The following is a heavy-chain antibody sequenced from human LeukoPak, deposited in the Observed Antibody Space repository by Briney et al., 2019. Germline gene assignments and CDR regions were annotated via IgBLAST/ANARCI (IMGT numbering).Heavy chain of an antibody. J-gene: IGHJ3*02. CDR2: ISITGSTT. CDR3: ARGDPDISFGVVGDAFDI. Sequence: GGSLRLSCAASGFTFSTYEMDWVRQAPGKGLEWISYISITGSTTYYADSVRGRITISRDNAKKSLYLLMNSLRAEDTAVYYCARGDPDISFGVVGDAFDIWGQGTMVTVSS. D-gene: IGHD3-3*01. V-gene: IGHV3-48*03. CDR1: GFTFSTYE.